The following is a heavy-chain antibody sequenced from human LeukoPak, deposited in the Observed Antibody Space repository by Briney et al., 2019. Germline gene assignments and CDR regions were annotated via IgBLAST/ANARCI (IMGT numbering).Heavy chain of an antibody. CDR1: GFDFSNYY. V-gene: IGHV3-7*01. D-gene: IGHD4-23*01. Sequence: PGGPVRLSCEASGFDFSNYYMSWVRQAPGKGLEWLANIKYDGSYTYYVDSLNGRFTISRDNAKNSLYLQMSSLRADDTAVYYCTRDEGATVATYRFDFWGQGTLVTVSS. J-gene: IGHJ4*02. CDR3: TRDEGATVATYRFDF. CDR2: IKYDGSYT.